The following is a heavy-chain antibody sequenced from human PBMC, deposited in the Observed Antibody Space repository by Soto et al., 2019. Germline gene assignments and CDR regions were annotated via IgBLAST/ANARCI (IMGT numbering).Heavy chain of an antibody. CDR1: GGSFSGYY. CDR3: ARGYGRNFHY. D-gene: IGHD3-10*01. V-gene: IGHV4-34*01. Sequence: SETLSLTCAVYGGSFSGYYWHWIRQPPGKGLEWIGEINHSGSTNYNPSLKSRVTISVDTSKNQFSLKLSSVTAADTAVYYCARGYGRNFHYWGRETLVTVSS. CDR2: INHSGST. J-gene: IGHJ4*02.